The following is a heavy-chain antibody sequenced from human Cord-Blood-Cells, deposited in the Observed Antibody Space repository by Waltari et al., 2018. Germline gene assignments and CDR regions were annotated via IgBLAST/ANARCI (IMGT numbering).Heavy chain of an antibody. CDR1: GFTFSSYS. CDR2: ISSSSSYI. CDR3: ARDSSSDYYYYYYMDV. V-gene: IGHV3-21*01. D-gene: IGHD6-6*01. Sequence: EVQLVESGGGLVKPGGSLRLSCAAPGFTFSSYSMNWVRQAPGKGLEWVSSISSSSSYIYYADSVKGRFTISRDNAKNSLYLQMNSLRAEDTAVYYCARDSSSDYYYYYYMDVWGKGTTVTVSS. J-gene: IGHJ6*03.